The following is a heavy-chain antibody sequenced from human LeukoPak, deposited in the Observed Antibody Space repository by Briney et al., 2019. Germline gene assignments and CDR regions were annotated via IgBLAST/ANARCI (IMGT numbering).Heavy chain of an antibody. V-gene: IGHV3-23*01. Sequence: GGSLRLSCAASGFTLSSYAMSWVRQAPGKGLEWVSAISDSGGSTYYADSVKGRFTISRDNSKNTLYLQMNSLRAEDTAVYYCAKDPYSGSSLDYWGQGTLVTVSS. D-gene: IGHD1-26*01. CDR1: GFTLSSYA. J-gene: IGHJ4*02. CDR3: AKDPYSGSSLDY. CDR2: ISDSGGST.